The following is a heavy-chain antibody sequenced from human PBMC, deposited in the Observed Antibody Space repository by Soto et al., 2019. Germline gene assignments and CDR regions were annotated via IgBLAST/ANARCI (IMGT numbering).Heavy chain of an antibody. V-gene: IGHV1-18*01. CDR1: GYTFTSYG. D-gene: IGHD3-10*01. Sequence: ASVKVSCKASGYTFTSYGISWVRQAPGQGLEWMGWISAYNGNTNYAQRLQGRVTMTTDTSTSTAYMELRSLRSDDTAVYYCARGYYYGSGSLSLNWFDPWGQGTLVTVSS. CDR2: ISAYNGNT. J-gene: IGHJ5*02. CDR3: ARGYYYGSGSLSLNWFDP.